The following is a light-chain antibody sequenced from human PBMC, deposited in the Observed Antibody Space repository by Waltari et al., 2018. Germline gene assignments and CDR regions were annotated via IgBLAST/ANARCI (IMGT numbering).Light chain of an antibody. V-gene: IGLV1-44*01. CDR3: ATWDDRLTGVL. CDR2: SNN. Sequence: QSVLTQPPSASGTPGQRVTISCSGGSSNIGSNVVYWYQRLPGTAPRLLIYSNNTRPSGVPDRFSRSKSGTSASLAISGLQPDDEADYYCATWDDRLTGVLFGGGTKVTVL. J-gene: IGLJ3*02. CDR1: SSNIGSNV.